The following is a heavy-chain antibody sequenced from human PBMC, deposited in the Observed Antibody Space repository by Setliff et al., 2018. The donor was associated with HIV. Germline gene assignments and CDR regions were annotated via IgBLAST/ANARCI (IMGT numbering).Heavy chain of an antibody. CDR3: ARVIRSSSFPFEC. Sequence: PSETLFLTCNASGGSINTGGYYWSWIRQHPGKGLEWIGYIYYSGSTYYNPSLKSRATISVDTSKTQFSLNLTSVTAADTAIYYCARVIRSSSFPFECWGQGALVTVSS. D-gene: IGHD3-22*01. CDR1: GGSINTGGYY. J-gene: IGHJ4*02. V-gene: IGHV4-31*03. CDR2: IYYSGST.